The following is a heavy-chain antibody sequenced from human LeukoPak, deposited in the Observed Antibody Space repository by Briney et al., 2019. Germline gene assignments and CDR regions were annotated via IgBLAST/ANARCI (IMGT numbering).Heavy chain of an antibody. Sequence: GGSLRLSCVASGRNFGSYWMHWVRQAPGKGLVWVSRLSGDGTITRYADSVKGRFTISRDNSKNTVYLQLNSLRVEDTAVYFCARDPLVEMATRDYWGLGTLVTVSS. V-gene: IGHV3-74*01. CDR3: ARDPLVEMATRDY. D-gene: IGHD1-14*01. J-gene: IGHJ4*02. CDR2: LSGDGTIT. CDR1: GRNFGSYW.